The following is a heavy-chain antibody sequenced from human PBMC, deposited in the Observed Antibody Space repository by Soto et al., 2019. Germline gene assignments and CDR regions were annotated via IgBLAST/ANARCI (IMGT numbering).Heavy chain of an antibody. D-gene: IGHD3-22*01. V-gene: IGHV3-23*01. CDR1: GFTFSSYG. CDR2: ISGNGGST. J-gene: IGHJ4*02. Sequence: GGSLRLSCAASGFTFSSYGMTWVRQAPGKGLEWVSVISGNGGSTYYADSVKGRFTIFRDNTKNTVFLQMNSLSADDTAVYYFDKYGAATVVKLSRFDFWGQGTQVNVSS. CDR3: DKYGAATVVKLSRFDF.